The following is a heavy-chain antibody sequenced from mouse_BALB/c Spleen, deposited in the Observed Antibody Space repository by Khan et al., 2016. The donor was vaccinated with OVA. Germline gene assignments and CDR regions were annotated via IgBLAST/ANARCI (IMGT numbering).Heavy chain of an antibody. J-gene: IGHJ2*01. Sequence: VQLQESGAELAKPGASVKMSCKASGYTFINYWLHWVQQRPGQGLEWIGYINPSTGYTAYNQNFKDKATLTADKSSSTAYMQLSSLTSEDSAVYYCARRGLRWDLDYWGQGTTLTVSS. V-gene: IGHV1-7*01. D-gene: IGHD1-1*01. CDR2: INPSTGYT. CDR3: ARRGLRWDLDY. CDR1: GYTFINYW.